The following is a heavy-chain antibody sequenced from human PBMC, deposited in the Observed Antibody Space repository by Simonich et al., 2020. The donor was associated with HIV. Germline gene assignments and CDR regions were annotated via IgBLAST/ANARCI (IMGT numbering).Heavy chain of an antibody. V-gene: IGHV3-9*03. CDR1: GFTFDDYA. D-gene: IGHD6-6*01. J-gene: IGHJ4*02. CDR3: AKDRYSSSSGSFDY. Sequence: EVQLVESGGGLVQPGRSLRLSCAASGFTFDDYAMHWVRQGPGKGREGVSGISWNSGSIGYADSVKGRFTISRDNAKNSLYLQMNSLRAEDMALYYCAKDRYSSSSGSFDYWGQGTLVTVSS. CDR2: ISWNSGSI.